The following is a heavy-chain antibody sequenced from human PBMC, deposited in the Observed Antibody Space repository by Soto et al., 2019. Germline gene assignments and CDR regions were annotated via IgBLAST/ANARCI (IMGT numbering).Heavy chain of an antibody. CDR1: GFSVSSKY. J-gene: IGHJ4*02. V-gene: IGHV3-53*01. CDR3: ARSHFPLDPLDF. D-gene: IGHD3-9*01. Sequence: EVQLVESGGGLIQPGGSLRLSCAASGFSVSSKYMTWVRQAPGKGLEWVSVIYSGGSTYYADSVEGRFTISRDNSKNTLYLQMNSLRAEDTAVYYCARSHFPLDPLDFWGQGTLVTVSS. CDR2: IYSGGST.